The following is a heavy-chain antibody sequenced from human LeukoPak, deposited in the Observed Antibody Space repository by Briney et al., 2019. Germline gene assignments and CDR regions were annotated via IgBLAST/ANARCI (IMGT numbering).Heavy chain of an antibody. J-gene: IGHJ6*03. CDR3: ARDHRQWEPLGDNYYIDV. CDR2: IYTSGTT. Sequence: KPSETLSLTCTVSGGSISSYYWSWIRQPAGKGLEWIGRIYTSGTTNYSPSLKSRVTMSVDTSKNQFSLKLSSVTAADTAVYYCARDHRQWEPLGDNYYIDVSGKGTTVTVSS. V-gene: IGHV4-4*07. D-gene: IGHD1-26*01. CDR1: GGSISSYY.